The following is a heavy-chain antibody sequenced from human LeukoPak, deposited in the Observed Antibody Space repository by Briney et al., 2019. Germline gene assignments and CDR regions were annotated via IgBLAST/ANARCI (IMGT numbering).Heavy chain of an antibody. CDR1: GYTFTGYY. Sequence: ASVNVSCKASGYTFTGYYMHWVRQAPGQGPEWMGWINPNSGGTNYAQKFQGWVTMTRDTSISTAYMELSRLRSDDTAVYYCARDIVATTSSPDYYYGMDVWGQGTTVTVSS. J-gene: IGHJ6*02. V-gene: IGHV1-2*04. D-gene: IGHD5-12*01. CDR3: ARDIVATTSSPDYYYGMDV. CDR2: INPNSGGT.